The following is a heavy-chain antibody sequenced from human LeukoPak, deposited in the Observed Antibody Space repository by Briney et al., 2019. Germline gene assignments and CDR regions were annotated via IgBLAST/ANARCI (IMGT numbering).Heavy chain of an antibody. V-gene: IGHV1-18*01. J-gene: IGHJ3*02. D-gene: IGHD1-14*01. CDR3: ARERPPTNPHDAFDI. CDR2: ISAYNGNT. Sequence: ASVKVSCKASGYTFTSYGISWVREAPGQGLEWRGWISAYNGNTNYAQKLQGRVTMTTDTSTSTAYLELSSLRSEDTAVYYCARERPPTNPHDAFDIWGQGTLVTVSS. CDR1: GYTFTSYG.